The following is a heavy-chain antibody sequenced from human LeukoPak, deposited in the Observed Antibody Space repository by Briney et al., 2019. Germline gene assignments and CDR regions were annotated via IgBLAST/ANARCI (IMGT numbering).Heavy chain of an antibody. Sequence: ASVKVSCKASGYTFTSYYMHWMRQAPGQGLQWMGIINPSGGSTSYAQNFQGRVTMTRDTSTSTVYTELSSLRLEDTAVYYCARGGTIFGVVITDFDYWGQGTLVTVSS. V-gene: IGHV1-46*01. CDR2: INPSGGST. J-gene: IGHJ4*02. CDR1: GYTFTSYY. D-gene: IGHD3-3*01. CDR3: ARGGTIFGVVITDFDY.